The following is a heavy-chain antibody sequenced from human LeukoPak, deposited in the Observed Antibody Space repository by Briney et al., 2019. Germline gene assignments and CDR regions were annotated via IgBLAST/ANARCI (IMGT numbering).Heavy chain of an antibody. CDR3: ARDRYCSSTSCYFGYFDY. D-gene: IGHD2-2*01. CDR2: IYSGGST. J-gene: IGHJ4*02. Sequence: PGGSLRHSCAASGFTVSSNYMSWVRQAPGKGLEWVSVIYSGGSTYYADSVKGRFTISRDNSKNTLYLQMNSLRAEDTAVYYCARDRYCSSTSCYFGYFDYWGQGTLVTVSS. CDR1: GFTVSSNY. V-gene: IGHV3-66*01.